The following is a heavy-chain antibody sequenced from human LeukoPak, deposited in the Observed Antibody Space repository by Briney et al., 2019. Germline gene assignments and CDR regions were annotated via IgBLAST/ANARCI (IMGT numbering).Heavy chain of an antibody. V-gene: IGHV4-38-2*02. CDR1: GYSISSGYY. J-gene: IGHJ4*02. CDR3: ARGRWRWLQFSFDY. CDR2: IYHSGST. D-gene: IGHD5-24*01. Sequence: KTSETLSLTCTVSGYSISSGYYWGWIRQPPGKGLEWIGSIYHSGSTYYNPSLKGRVTISVDTSKNQFSLKLSSVTAADTAVYYCARGRWRWLQFSFDYWGQGTLVTVSS.